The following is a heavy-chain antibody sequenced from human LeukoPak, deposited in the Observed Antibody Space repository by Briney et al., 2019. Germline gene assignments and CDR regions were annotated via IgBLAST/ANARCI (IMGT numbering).Heavy chain of an antibody. CDR1: GGSISSYY. D-gene: IGHD6-13*01. CDR2: IYYSGST. J-gene: IGHJ4*02. CDR3: ARVRSSSWYYADY. Sequence: SETLSLTCTVSGGSISSYYWGWIRQPPGKGLEWIGYIYYSGSTNYNPSLKSRVTISVDTSKNQFSLKLSSVTAADTAVYYCARVRSSSWYYADYWGQGTLVTVSS. V-gene: IGHV4-59*01.